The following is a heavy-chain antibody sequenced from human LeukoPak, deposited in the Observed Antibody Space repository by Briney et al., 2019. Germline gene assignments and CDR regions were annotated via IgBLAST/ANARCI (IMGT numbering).Heavy chain of an antibody. Sequence: GGSLRLSCAASGFTFSSYGMHWVRQAPGKGLEWVAVIPYDGSNKYYADSVKGRFTISRDNSKNTLYLQMNSLRAEDTAVYYCAKDRDILTGFDYWGQGTLVTVSS. CDR3: AKDRDILTGFDY. CDR2: IPYDGSNK. J-gene: IGHJ4*02. D-gene: IGHD3-9*01. CDR1: GFTFSSYG. V-gene: IGHV3-30*18.